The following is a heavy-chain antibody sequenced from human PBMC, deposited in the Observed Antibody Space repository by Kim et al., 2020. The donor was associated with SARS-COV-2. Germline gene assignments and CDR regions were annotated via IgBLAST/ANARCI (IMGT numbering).Heavy chain of an antibody. D-gene: IGHD1-26*01. Sequence: SVKGRFTISRDNSKNTLYLQMNSLRAEDTAVYYCAKSGVGTKYYYYGMDVWGQGTTVTVSS. V-gene: IGHV3-23*01. J-gene: IGHJ6*02. CDR3: AKSGVGTKYYYYGMDV.